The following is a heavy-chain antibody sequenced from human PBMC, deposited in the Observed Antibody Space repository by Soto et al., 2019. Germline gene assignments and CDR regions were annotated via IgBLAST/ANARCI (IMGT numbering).Heavy chain of an antibody. Sequence: QVQLQESGPGLVKPSQTLSLICTVSGGSINSGGYYWSWIRQHPGKGLEWIAYIYYSGSTYYNPSLKSQVTISVDTSKNQFSLKLSSVTAADTAVYYCARGRYVLISFGELSAWFDPWGQGTLVTVSS. D-gene: IGHD3-10*01. V-gene: IGHV4-31*01. CDR3: ARGRYVLISFGELSAWFDP. CDR1: GGSINSGGYY. CDR2: IYYSGST. J-gene: IGHJ5*02.